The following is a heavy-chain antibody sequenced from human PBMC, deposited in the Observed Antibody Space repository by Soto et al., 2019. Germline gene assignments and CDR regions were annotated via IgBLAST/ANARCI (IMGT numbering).Heavy chain of an antibody. J-gene: IGHJ4*02. V-gene: IGHV3-30*18. CDR1: GFVVSDYG. CDR3: AKEKRGWFGQLMHS. CDR2: ISHDGSAT. D-gene: IGHD3-10*01. Sequence: PGGSLRLSCAASGFVVSDYGMHWVRQAPGKGLEWVAGISHDGSATYYIDSVKGRFTISRDSSKSTLHLQMISLRPEDTAVYYCAKEKRGWFGQLMHSWGPGTLVTVSS.